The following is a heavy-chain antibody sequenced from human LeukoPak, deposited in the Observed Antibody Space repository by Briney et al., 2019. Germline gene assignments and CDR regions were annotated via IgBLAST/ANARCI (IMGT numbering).Heavy chain of an antibody. CDR1: GFTFSSYA. CDR3: ARAHSLYYYYYYMDV. V-gene: IGHV3-30*04. Sequence: GGSLRLSCAASGFTFSSYAMHWVRQAPGKGLEWVAVISYDGSNKYYADSVKGRFTISRDNSKNTLYLQMNSLRAEDTAVYYCARAHSLYYYYYYMDVWGKGTTVTVSS. CDR2: ISYDGSNK. J-gene: IGHJ6*03.